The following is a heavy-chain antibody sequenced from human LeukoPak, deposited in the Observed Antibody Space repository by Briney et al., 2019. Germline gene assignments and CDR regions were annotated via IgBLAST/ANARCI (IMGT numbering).Heavy chain of an antibody. V-gene: IGHV4-59*01. CDR1: GGSISSYY. CDR2: IYYSGST. CDR3: ARSSEGRYYYDSSGFSYYYYYMDV. J-gene: IGHJ6*03. D-gene: IGHD3-22*01. Sequence: SETLSLTCTVSGGSISSYYWSWIRQPPGKGLEWIGNIYYSGSTNYNPSLKSRVTISVDTSKNQFSLKLSSVTAADTAVYYCARSSEGRYYYDSSGFSYYYYYMDVWGKGTTVTISS.